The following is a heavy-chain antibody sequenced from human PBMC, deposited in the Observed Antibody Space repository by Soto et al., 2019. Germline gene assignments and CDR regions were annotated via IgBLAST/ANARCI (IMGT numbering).Heavy chain of an antibody. J-gene: IGHJ6*03. CDR3: AREGEYGDYESYYYYMAV. Sequence: QVQLVESGGGVVQPGRSLRLSCAASGFTFSSYGMHWVRQAPGKGLEWVAVIWYDGSNKYYADSVKGRFTISRDNSKNTLYLQMNSLRAEDTAVYYCAREGEYGDYESYYYYMAVWGKGTTVTVSS. V-gene: IGHV3-33*01. CDR1: GFTFSSYG. CDR2: IWYDGSNK. D-gene: IGHD4-17*01.